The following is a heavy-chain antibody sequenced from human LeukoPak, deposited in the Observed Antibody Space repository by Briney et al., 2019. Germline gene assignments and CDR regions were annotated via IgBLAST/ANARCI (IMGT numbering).Heavy chain of an antibody. CDR2: IYYTGST. V-gene: IGHV4-59*08. CDR3: ARHYRGSGSIYGMDV. CDR1: GGSINGYH. D-gene: IGHD3-10*01. Sequence: SETLSLTCTVSGGSINGYHWSWIRQPPGKGLEWIAYIYYTGSTNYNPSLKSRVTISLDTSKNQFSLRLTSVTAADTAVYYCARHYRGSGSIYGMDVWGQGTTVTVSS. J-gene: IGHJ6*02.